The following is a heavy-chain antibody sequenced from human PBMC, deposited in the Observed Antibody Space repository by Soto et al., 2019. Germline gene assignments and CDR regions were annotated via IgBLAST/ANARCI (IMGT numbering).Heavy chain of an antibody. CDR3: AKEGLYSSGWTDAFDI. D-gene: IGHD6-19*01. CDR2: ISWNSGSI. Sequence: EVQLVESGGGLVQPGRSLRLSCAASGFTFDDYAMHWVRQAPGKGLEWVSGISWNSGSIGYADSVKGRFTISRDNAKNSLYLQMNSLRAEDTALYYCAKEGLYSSGWTDAFDIWGQGTMVTVSS. CDR1: GFTFDDYA. J-gene: IGHJ3*02. V-gene: IGHV3-9*01.